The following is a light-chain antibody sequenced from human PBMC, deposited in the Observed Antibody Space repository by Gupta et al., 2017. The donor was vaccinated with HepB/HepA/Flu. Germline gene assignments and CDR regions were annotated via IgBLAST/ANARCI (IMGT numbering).Light chain of an antibody. CDR2: SNN. J-gene: IGLJ2*01. CDR1: SSNVGENT. Sequence: QSVLTQPPSVSATPGQRVTISCSGSSSNVGENTVNWYQQLPGTAPKVLIYSNNQRSSGVPERFSGSKSGTSASLTISGVQADDEADYYCEASDDSLSGVVFGGGTKLTVL. CDR3: EASDDSLSGVV. V-gene: IGLV1-44*01.